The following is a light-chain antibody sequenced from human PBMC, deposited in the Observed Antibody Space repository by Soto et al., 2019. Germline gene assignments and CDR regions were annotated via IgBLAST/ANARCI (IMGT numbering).Light chain of an antibody. Sequence: DIQMTQSPSTLSASVGDTVTITCRASQSISDSLAWYQQKPGKTPKLLMYKASTLESEVPSRFSVSGSGTEFTLTISSLQPDDFATYYCQQYNSFSPATFGQGTKVEIK. J-gene: IGKJ1*01. CDR3: QQYNSFSPAT. CDR1: QSISDS. CDR2: KAS. V-gene: IGKV1-5*03.